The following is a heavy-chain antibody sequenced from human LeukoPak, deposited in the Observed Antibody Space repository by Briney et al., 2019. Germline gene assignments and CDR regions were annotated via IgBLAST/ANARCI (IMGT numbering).Heavy chain of an antibody. D-gene: IGHD6-13*01. CDR1: GYTFTGYY. V-gene: IGHV1-2*02. Sequence: GASVKVSCKASGYTFTGYYMHWVRQAPGQGLEWMGWINPNSGGTNYAQKFQGRVTMTRDTSISTAYMELSRLRSDDTAAYYCAREGITAAGFNWFDPWGQGTLVTVSS. CDR2: INPNSGGT. J-gene: IGHJ5*02. CDR3: AREGITAAGFNWFDP.